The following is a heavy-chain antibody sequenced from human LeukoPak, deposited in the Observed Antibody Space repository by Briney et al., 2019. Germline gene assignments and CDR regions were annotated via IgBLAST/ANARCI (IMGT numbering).Heavy chain of an antibody. J-gene: IGHJ4*02. CDR1: GFTFSSYS. Sequence: PGGSLRLSCAASGFTFSSYSMNWVRQAPGKGLEWVSSISSSSSYTYYADSVKGRFTISRDNAKNSLYLQMNSLRAEDTAVYYCARGRDGYNNQGFDYWGQGTLVTVSS. CDR3: ARGRDGYNNQGFDY. D-gene: IGHD5-24*01. CDR2: ISSSSSYT. V-gene: IGHV3-21*01.